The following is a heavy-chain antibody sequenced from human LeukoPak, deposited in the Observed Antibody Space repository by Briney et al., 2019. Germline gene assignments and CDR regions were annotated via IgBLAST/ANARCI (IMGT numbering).Heavy chain of an antibody. Sequence: PGGSLRLSCAASGFTFGSYAMGWVRQAPGKGLEWVSAISGSGGSTYYADSVKGRFTISRDNSKNTLYLQMNSLRAEDTAVYYCAKAKGIQLWLHSEIDYWGQGTLVTVSS. CDR3: AKAKGIQLWLHSEIDY. V-gene: IGHV3-23*01. D-gene: IGHD5-18*01. J-gene: IGHJ4*02. CDR1: GFTFGSYA. CDR2: ISGSGGST.